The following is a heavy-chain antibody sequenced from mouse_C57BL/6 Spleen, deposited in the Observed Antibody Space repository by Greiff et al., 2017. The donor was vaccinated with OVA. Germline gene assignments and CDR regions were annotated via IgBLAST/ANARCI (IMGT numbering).Heavy chain of an antibody. D-gene: IGHD1-1*01. J-gene: IGHJ3*01. V-gene: IGHV5-17*01. CDR1: GFTFSDYG. CDR3: ARVPSYYYGSSSWFAY. Sequence: DVHLVESGGGLVKPGGSLKLSCAASGFTFSDYGMHWVRQAPEKGLEWVAYISSGSSTIYYADTVKGRFTISRDNAKNTLFLQMTSLRSEDTAMYYCARVPSYYYGSSSWFAYWGQGTLVTVSA. CDR2: ISSGSSTI.